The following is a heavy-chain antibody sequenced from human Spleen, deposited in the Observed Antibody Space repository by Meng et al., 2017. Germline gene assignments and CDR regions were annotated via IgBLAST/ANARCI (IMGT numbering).Heavy chain of an antibody. Sequence: GESLKISCAASGFTFSSYAMHWVRQAPGKGLERVSKISTSGSDIYYADSVKGRFTISRDNAKNSLYLQMNSLRAEDTAVYYCVRKTRYCGGDCYPDYWGQGTLVTVSS. D-gene: IGHD2-21*02. CDR2: ISTSGSDI. V-gene: IGHV3-48*03. J-gene: IGHJ4*02. CDR3: VRKTRYCGGDCYPDY. CDR1: GFTFSSYA.